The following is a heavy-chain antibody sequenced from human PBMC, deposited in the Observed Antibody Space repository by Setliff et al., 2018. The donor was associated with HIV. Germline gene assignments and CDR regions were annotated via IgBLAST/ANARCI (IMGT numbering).Heavy chain of an antibody. Sequence: ASVKVSCKTSGYPYTDSRITWVRQAPGHGLEWMGWIDSFKGNTKYAQKFQGRVTMITDTSTNTAYMELKSLRSDDTAVYYCARYRASSDPGFYYMDIWGKGTTVTVSS. V-gene: IGHV1-18*01. D-gene: IGHD3-22*01. CDR1: GYPYTDSR. CDR3: ARYRASSDPGFYYMDI. CDR2: IDSFKGNT. J-gene: IGHJ6*03.